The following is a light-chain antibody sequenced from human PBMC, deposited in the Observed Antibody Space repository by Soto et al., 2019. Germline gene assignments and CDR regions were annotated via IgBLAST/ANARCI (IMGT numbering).Light chain of an antibody. CDR3: QSYDSSLSGSLV. V-gene: IGLV1-40*01. Sequence: QSVLTQPPSVSGAPGQRVTISCTGSSSNIGAGYDVHWYQQLPGTAPKLLIYGNSNRPSGVPDRFSGSKSGTSASLAITGLQGDEEADYYCQSYDSSLSGSLVFGGGTKLTVL. CDR1: SSNIGAGYD. J-gene: IGLJ2*01. CDR2: GNS.